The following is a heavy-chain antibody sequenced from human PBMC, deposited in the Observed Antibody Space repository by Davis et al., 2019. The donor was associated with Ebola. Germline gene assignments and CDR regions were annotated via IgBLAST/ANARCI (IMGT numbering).Heavy chain of an antibody. CDR1: GFTFSSYG. Sequence: PGGSLRLSCAASGFTFSSYGMHWVRQAPGKGLEWVAAISYDGSNTHYADSVKGRFTISRANSKSMLYLQMNSLRRDDTAVYYCAKEPRAVYGTGSYYFYGMGVWGKGTTVSVSS. D-gene: IGHD3-10*01. CDR3: AKEPRAVYGTGSYYFYGMGV. V-gene: IGHV3-30*18. J-gene: IGHJ6*04. CDR2: ISYDGSNT.